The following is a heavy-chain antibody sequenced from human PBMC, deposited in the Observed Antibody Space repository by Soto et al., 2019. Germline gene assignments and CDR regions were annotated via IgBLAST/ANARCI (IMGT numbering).Heavy chain of an antibody. J-gene: IGHJ4*02. CDR3: ARDPTKTYYYGSGSYSIDY. V-gene: IGHV3-30-3*01. Sequence: QVQLVESGGGVVQPGRSLRLSCAASGFTFSSYAMHWVRQAPGKGLEWVAVISYDGSNKYYADSVKGRFTISRDNSKNTLYLQMNSLRAEYTAVYYCARDPTKTYYYGSGSYSIDYWGQGALVTVSS. D-gene: IGHD3-10*01. CDR2: ISYDGSNK. CDR1: GFTFSSYA.